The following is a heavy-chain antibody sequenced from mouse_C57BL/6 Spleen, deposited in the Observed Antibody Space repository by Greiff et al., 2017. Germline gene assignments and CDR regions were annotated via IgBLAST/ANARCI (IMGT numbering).Heavy chain of an antibody. CDR1: GYTFTSYW. Sequence: QVHVKQSGAELAKPGASVKLSCKASGYTFTSYWMRWVKQRPGQGLEWIGYINPSSGYTKYNQKFKDKATLTADKSSSTAYMQLSSLTYEDSAVYYCARGGLEGVYYFDYGGQGTTLTVSS. CDR2: INPSSGYT. J-gene: IGHJ2*01. V-gene: IGHV1-7*01. CDR3: ARGGLEGVYYFDY.